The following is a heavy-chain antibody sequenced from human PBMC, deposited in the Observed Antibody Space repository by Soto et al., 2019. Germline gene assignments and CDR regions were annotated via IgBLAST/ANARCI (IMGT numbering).Heavy chain of an antibody. Sequence: SKTLSLTCTVSGGSISSGDYYWSWIRQPPGKGLEWIGYIYYSGSTYYNPSLKSRVTISVDTSKNQFSLKLSSVTAADTAVYYCARAMVVTQNWFDPWGQGSLVTVSS. CDR3: ARAMVVTQNWFDP. V-gene: IGHV4-30-4*01. CDR2: IYYSGST. D-gene: IGHD2-21*02. CDR1: GGSISSGDYY. J-gene: IGHJ5*02.